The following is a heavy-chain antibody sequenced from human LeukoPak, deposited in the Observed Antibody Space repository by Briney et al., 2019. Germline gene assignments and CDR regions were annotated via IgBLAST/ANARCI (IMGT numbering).Heavy chain of an antibody. V-gene: IGHV1-46*01. CDR3: ARDSSSWYFDY. Sequence: AAVKVSCRASGYTFTSYYMHWVRQAPGQGLEWMGIINPSGGSTSYAQKFQGRVTMTRDMSTSTIYMELSSLRSEDTAVYYWARDSSSWYFDYWGQGTLVTVSS. CDR1: GYTFTSYY. CDR2: INPSGGST. J-gene: IGHJ4*02. D-gene: IGHD6-13*01.